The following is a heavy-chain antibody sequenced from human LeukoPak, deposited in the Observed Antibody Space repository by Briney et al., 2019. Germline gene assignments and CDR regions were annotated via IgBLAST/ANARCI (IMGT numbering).Heavy chain of an antibody. CDR1: GGSISSYY. V-gene: IGHV4-38-2*02. CDR2: IYNSGST. CDR3: ARAYSSSWYWNWFDP. J-gene: IGHJ5*02. Sequence: SETLSLTCTVSGGSISSYYWGWIRQAPGKGLEWIGSIYNSGSTYYNPSLKSRVTISVDMSKNQFSLKMSSVTAADTAVYYCARAYSSSWYWNWFDPWGQGTLVTVSS. D-gene: IGHD6-13*01.